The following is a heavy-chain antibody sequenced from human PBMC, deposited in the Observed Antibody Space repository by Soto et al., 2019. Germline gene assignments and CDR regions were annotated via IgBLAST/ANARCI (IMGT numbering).Heavy chain of an antibody. CDR1: GGSISSGGYS. J-gene: IGHJ5*02. CDR3: ARCGIAARRHQNWFDP. V-gene: IGHV4-30-2*01. Sequence: LSLTCAVSGGSISSGGYSWSWIRQPPGKGLEWIGYIYHSGSTYYNPSLKSRVTISVDRSKNQFSLKLSSVTAADTAVYYCARCGIAARRHQNWFDPWGQGTLVTVS. CDR2: IYHSGST. D-gene: IGHD6-6*01.